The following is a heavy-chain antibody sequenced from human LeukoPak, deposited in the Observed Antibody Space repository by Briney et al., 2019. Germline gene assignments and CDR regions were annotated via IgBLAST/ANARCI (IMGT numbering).Heavy chain of an antibody. J-gene: IGHJ3*02. Sequence: SQTLSLTCAVSGGSISSGGYSWSWIRQPPGKGLEWIGYIYHSGSTYYNPSLKSRVTISVDRSKNQFSLKLSSVTAADTAVYYCARYLDAFDIWGQGTMVTVSS. CDR1: GGSISSGGYS. CDR2: IYHSGST. CDR3: ARYLDAFDI. V-gene: IGHV4-30-2*01.